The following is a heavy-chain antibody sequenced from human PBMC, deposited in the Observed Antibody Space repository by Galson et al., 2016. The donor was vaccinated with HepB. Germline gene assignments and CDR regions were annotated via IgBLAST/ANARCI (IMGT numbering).Heavy chain of an antibody. CDR2: IYNSGNN. D-gene: IGHD6-19*01. V-gene: IGHV4-59*01. CDR1: GGSISDYY. Sequence: LSLTCTVSGGSISDYYCSWLRPSPGKGLEWIGHIYNSGNNKYNPSLESRVPISVDTSKNQFFLDVNSVTAADTAIYYCSATTTGWHAWWGQGNLVTVSS. J-gene: IGHJ4*02. CDR3: SATTTGWHAW.